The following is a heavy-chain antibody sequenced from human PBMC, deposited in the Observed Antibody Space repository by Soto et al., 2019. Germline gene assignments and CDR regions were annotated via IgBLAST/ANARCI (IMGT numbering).Heavy chain of an antibody. D-gene: IGHD4-4*01. CDR1: GFTFSSYD. CDR3: ARSYRGSAHGMDV. V-gene: IGHV3-13*01. CDR2: IGTAGDT. Sequence: EVQLVESGGGLVQPGGSLRLSCAASGFTFSSYDMHWVHQATGKGLEWVSAIGTAGDTYYPGSVKGRFTISRENAKNSLYLQMNSLRAGDTAVYYCARSYRGSAHGMDVWGQGTTVTVSS. J-gene: IGHJ6*02.